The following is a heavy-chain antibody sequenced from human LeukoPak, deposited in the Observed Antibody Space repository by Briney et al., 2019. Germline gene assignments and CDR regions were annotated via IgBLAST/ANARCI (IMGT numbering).Heavy chain of an antibody. CDR2: INPSSGIT. Sequence: ASVKVSCKASGYTFTSYYIHWVRQAPGQGLEWMGLINPSSGITSLTQKLQGRVTLTRDTSTSTVYMELSSLRSDDTAVYYCARGRPLVVPAVMVPNFDYWGQGTLVTVSS. V-gene: IGHV1-46*01. D-gene: IGHD2-2*01. J-gene: IGHJ4*02. CDR1: GYTFTSYY. CDR3: ARGRPLVVPAVMVPNFDY.